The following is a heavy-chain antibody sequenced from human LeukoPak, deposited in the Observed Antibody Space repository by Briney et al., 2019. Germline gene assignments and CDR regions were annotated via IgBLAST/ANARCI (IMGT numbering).Heavy chain of an antibody. CDR1: GGSISSGGYY. CDR2: IYCSGST. Sequence: SQTLSLTCTASGGSISSGGYYWSWIRQHSGKGLEWIGYIYCSGSTYYNPSLKSRVTISVDTSKNQFSLKLSSVTAADTAVYYCARSGLGYYDSSGSLDAFDIWGQGTMVTVSS. V-gene: IGHV4-31*03. CDR3: ARSGLGYYDSSGSLDAFDI. D-gene: IGHD3-22*01. J-gene: IGHJ3*02.